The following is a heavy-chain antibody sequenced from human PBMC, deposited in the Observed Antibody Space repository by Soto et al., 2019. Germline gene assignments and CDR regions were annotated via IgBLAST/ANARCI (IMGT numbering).Heavy chain of an antibody. J-gene: IGHJ4*02. CDR2: VSYDGNYK. V-gene: IGHV3-30-3*01. Sequence: QVQLVESGGGVVQPGRSLRLSCAASGFPFNSYAMHWVRQAPGKGLEWVAVVSYDGNYKTYADSVKGRFTISRDNSDNTLNLQMHSLRFEDTAVYYCARDSLWYFDYWGLGTVVTVSS. CDR3: ARDSLWYFDY. D-gene: IGHD2-21*01. CDR1: GFPFNSYA.